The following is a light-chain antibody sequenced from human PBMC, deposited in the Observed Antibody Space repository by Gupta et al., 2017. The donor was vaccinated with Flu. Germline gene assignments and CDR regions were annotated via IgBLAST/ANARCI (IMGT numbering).Light chain of an antibody. V-gene: IGLV8-61*01. CDR3: WLVMNGGFRA. CDR1: SGSVSTVYS. CDR2: NID. Sequence: QTVVTQEPSFSISPGGTVTLTCGLTSGSVSTVYSPSWYQQTPGQAPRTLISNIDIRSSWGPDRFSGSILGNKAALTITGAQEDEEVNYYCWLVMNGGFRAFGGGTKVTVL. J-gene: IGLJ2*01.